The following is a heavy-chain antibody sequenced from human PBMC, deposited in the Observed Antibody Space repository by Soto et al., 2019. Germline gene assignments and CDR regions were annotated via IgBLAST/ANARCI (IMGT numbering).Heavy chain of an antibody. Sequence: QVQLVQSGAEVKKPGSSVKVSCKASGGTFSSYTISWVRQAPGQGLEWMGRIIPILGIANYAQKFQGRVTITADKSTSTAYRELSSLRSEDTAVYYWARGGWAQRDDAFDIWGQGTMVTVSS. D-gene: IGHD1-26*01. V-gene: IGHV1-69*02. CDR2: IIPILGIA. J-gene: IGHJ3*02. CDR3: ARGGWAQRDDAFDI. CDR1: GGTFSSYT.